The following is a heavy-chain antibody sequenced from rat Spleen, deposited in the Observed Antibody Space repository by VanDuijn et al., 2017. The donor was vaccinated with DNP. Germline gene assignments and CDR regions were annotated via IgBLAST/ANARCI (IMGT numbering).Heavy chain of an antibody. CDR1: GFTFSDYN. CDR3: ATHTTGIRAPFDY. J-gene: IGHJ2*01. V-gene: IGHV5S10*01. D-gene: IGHD1-9*01. Sequence: EVQLVESGGGLVQPGRSLKLSCADSGFTFSDYNMAWVRQTPKKGLEWVATIIYDGSRTYYRDSVKGRFTISRDNAKSTLYLQMDSLRSEDTATYYCATHTTGIRAPFDYWGQGVMVTVSS. CDR2: IIYDGSRT.